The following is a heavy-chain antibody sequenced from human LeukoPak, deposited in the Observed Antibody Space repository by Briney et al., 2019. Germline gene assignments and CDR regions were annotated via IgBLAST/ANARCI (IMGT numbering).Heavy chain of an antibody. D-gene: IGHD6-19*01. Sequence: SQTLSLTCAISGDSFSSNSAAWNWIRQSPSRGLEWLGRTYYRSKLYNDYAVSVKSLISNNPDTYKNQFSLQLNSVTPEDTAVYYCARDPDSGWYYYFDYWGQGTLVTVSS. CDR2: TYYRSKLYN. CDR3: ARDPDSGWYYYFDY. J-gene: IGHJ4*02. V-gene: IGHV6-1*01. CDR1: GDSFSSNSAA.